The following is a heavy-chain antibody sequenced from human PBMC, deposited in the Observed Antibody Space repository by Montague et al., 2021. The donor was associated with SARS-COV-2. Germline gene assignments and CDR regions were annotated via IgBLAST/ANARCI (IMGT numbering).Heavy chain of an antibody. V-gene: IGHV4-4*07. CDR3: ARDRFDFGAGRQGRIDF. CDR2: MHITGKT. CDR1: GDSITNHF. D-gene: IGHD4/OR15-4a*01. J-gene: IGHJ4*02. Sequence: SETLSLTCSVSGDSITNHFWTWIRQPAGKGLEWIGRMHITGKTNFSPFFSSRLTISAGTSKNQFSLKLTSVTAADTAIYCCARDRFDFGAGRQGRIDFWGQGTLVTVSS.